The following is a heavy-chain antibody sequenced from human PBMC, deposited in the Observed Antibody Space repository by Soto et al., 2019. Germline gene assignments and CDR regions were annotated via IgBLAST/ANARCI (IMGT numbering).Heavy chain of an antibody. CDR2: VYSSGTT. CDR1: GGSINSYW. J-gene: IGHJ4*01. Sequence: SEALSLTCSVSGGSINSYWWSWIRQPAGKGLEWIGRVYSSGTTDYNPSRNSRATMSVETSTNQFCLKQTCVTAADTAVYYCERDIGSSDNAEVYWGHGIQVTGS. D-gene: IGHD3-10*01. CDR3: ERDIGSSDNAEVY. V-gene: IGHV4-4*07.